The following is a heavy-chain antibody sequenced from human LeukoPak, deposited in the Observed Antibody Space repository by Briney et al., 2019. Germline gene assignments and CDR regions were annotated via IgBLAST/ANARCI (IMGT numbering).Heavy chain of an antibody. V-gene: IGHV4-31*03. CDR2: IYHSGST. J-gene: IGHJ4*02. CDR1: GGSISRGGYY. D-gene: IGHD3-22*01. CDR3: ARLRDTSGYYVDY. Sequence: SQTLSLTCTVSGGSISRGGYYWSWIRQPPGKGLECIGYIYHSGSTYYNPSLKSRVTISVATSKNQFCLKLTSLTAADTAVYYCARLRDTSGYYVDYWGQGTLVTVSS.